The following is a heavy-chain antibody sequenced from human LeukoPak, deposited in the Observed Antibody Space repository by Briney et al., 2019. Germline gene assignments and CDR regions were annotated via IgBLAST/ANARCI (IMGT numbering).Heavy chain of an antibody. Sequence: QSGGSLRLSCAASGFTFTTYWVSWVRQAPGKGLEWVANIKQDGTEKYYVDSVKGRFTISRDNAKNSLYLQMNSLRAEDTAVYYCARECYYDSSGYRFDAFDIWGQGTMVTVSS. CDR1: GFTFTTYW. J-gene: IGHJ3*02. V-gene: IGHV3-7*01. D-gene: IGHD3-22*01. CDR2: IKQDGTEK. CDR3: ARECYYDSSGYRFDAFDI.